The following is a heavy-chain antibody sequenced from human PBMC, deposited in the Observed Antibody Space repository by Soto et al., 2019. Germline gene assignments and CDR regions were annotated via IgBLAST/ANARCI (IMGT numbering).Heavy chain of an antibody. CDR1: GGSISRYY. J-gene: IGHJ6*02. CDR3: ARDLWGYCGTDCYPLDV. V-gene: IGHV4-59*01. CDR2: LYNAGST. D-gene: IGHD2-21*02. Sequence: QVRLQESGPGLVKPSETLSLTCTVSGGSISRYYWSWIRQPPGKGLEWIGYLYNAGSTIYNPSLKSRVTLPVDMSQNHFSLNLNYVAAADTAVYYCARDLWGYCGTDCYPLDVWGQGTTVTVSS.